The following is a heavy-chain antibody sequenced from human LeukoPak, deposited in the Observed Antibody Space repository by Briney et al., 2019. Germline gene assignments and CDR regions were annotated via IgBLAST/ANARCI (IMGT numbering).Heavy chain of an antibody. Sequence: ASVKVSCKASGYTLTGYYIHWVRQAPGQGLEWMGCINPNSGGTNYAQDFQGRVTMTRDTSISTAYMELSRQRSDDTAVYYCTRHPAVVTHLDYWGQGTLVTVSS. CDR1: GYTLTGYY. V-gene: IGHV1-2*02. CDR2: INPNSGGT. D-gene: IGHD2-21*02. CDR3: TRHPAVVTHLDY. J-gene: IGHJ4*02.